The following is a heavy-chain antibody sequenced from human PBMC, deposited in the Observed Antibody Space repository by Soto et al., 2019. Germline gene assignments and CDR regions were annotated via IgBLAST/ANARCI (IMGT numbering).Heavy chain of an antibody. V-gene: IGHV1-2*04. Sequence: ASVKVSCKASGYTFTGYYMHWVRQAPGQGLEWMGWINPNSGGTNYAQKFQGWVTMTRDTSISTAYMELSRLRSDDTAVYYCAREEPSDCSSTSCYPFDPWGQGTLVTVSS. CDR1: GYTFTGYY. D-gene: IGHD2-2*01. J-gene: IGHJ5*02. CDR2: INPNSGGT. CDR3: AREEPSDCSSTSCYPFDP.